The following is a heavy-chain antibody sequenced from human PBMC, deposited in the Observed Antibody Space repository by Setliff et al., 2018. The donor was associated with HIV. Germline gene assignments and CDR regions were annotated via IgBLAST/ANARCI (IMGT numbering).Heavy chain of an antibody. CDR1: GFTFRSYS. J-gene: IGHJ4*02. Sequence: PGGSLRLSCEASGFTFRSYSMNWVRQAPGKGLEWVASISSAGDDVYYADSVRGRFTISRDDSKNTVYLQMSSLRVEDTAMYFCVRELGMTSDFWGQKTLVTVSS. CDR2: ISSAGDDV. CDR3: VRELGMTSDF. V-gene: IGHV3-21*04. D-gene: IGHD1-26*01.